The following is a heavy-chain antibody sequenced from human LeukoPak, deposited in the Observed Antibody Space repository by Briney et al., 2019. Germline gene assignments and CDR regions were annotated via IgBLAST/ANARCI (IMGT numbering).Heavy chain of an antibody. Sequence: PGGSLRLSCAASGFVFSSYSMNWVRQAPGKGLEWVSFLIVGNGNQHYADSVKGRFTISRDDAKNSLYLQMNSLRAEDTAVYYCARDRNGGLFDYWGQGTLVTVSS. D-gene: IGHD4-23*01. J-gene: IGHJ4*02. CDR2: LIVGNGNQ. CDR3: ARDRNGGLFDY. CDR1: GFVFSSYS. V-gene: IGHV3-48*01.